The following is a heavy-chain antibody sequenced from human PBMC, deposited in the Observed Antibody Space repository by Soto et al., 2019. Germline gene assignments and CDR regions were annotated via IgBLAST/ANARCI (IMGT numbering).Heavy chain of an antibody. CDR2: ISYSGTT. CDR1: GDSISSNNNY. D-gene: IGHD5-18*01. J-gene: IGHJ5*02. CDR3: ARGRGYSYGLDP. V-gene: IGHV4-30-4*01. Sequence: QVQLQESGPGLVKPSQTLSLTCTVSGDSISSNNNYWSWICQPPGEGLEWIGFISYSGTTSYSPSLKSRVAISLDTSKNQFSLSLSSVTAADTAVYYCARGRGYSYGLDPWGQGTLVTVSS.